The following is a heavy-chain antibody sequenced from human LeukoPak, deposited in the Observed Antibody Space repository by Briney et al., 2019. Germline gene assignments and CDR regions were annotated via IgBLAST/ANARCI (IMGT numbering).Heavy chain of an antibody. D-gene: IGHD2-15*01. V-gene: IGHV3-7*01. CDR2: IKQDGSEK. Sequence: GGSLRLSCAASGFTFDDYAMHWVRQAPGKGLEWVANIKQDGSEKYYVDSVKGRFTISRDNAKNSLYLQMNSLRAEDTAVYYCARDPLSLAYFDYWGQGTLVTVSS. J-gene: IGHJ4*02. CDR3: ARDPLSLAYFDY. CDR1: GFTFDDYA.